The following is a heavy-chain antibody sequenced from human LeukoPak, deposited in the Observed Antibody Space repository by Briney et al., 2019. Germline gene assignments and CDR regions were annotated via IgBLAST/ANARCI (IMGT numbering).Heavy chain of an antibody. CDR2: SSGSGAST. V-gene: IGHV3-23*01. CDR1: GFTFINYA. D-gene: IGHD3-10*01. Sequence: GGSLRLSCVGSGFTFINYAMTWVRQSPGRGLEYVSSSSGSGASTHYADSVKGRFTISRDNSRNTLYLEMSSLRAEDSALYYCAKDRAPYGSGGGEDYFDVWGRGTLVTVSS. J-gene: IGHJ2*01. CDR3: AKDRAPYGSGGGEDYFDV.